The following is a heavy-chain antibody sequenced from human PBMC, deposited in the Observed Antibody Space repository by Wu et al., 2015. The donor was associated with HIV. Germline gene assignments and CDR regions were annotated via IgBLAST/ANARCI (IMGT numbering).Heavy chain of an antibody. J-gene: IGHJ4*02. CDR3: ARSRDDILTGYYPSYFDY. Sequence: QVQLVQSGAEVKKPGSSVKVSCKASGGTFSSYAISWVRQAPGQGLEWMGRIIPIFGTANYAQKFQGRVTITADESTSTAYMELSSLRSEDTAVYYCARSRDDILTGYYPSYFDYWGQGTLVTVSS. D-gene: IGHD3-9*01. CDR2: IIPIFGTA. V-gene: IGHV1-69*13. CDR1: GGTFSSYA.